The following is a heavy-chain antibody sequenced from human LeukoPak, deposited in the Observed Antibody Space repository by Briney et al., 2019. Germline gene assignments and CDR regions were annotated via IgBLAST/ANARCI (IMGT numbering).Heavy chain of an antibody. V-gene: IGHV1-46*01. D-gene: IGHD7-27*01. CDR3: ARGPKLGPAYFDY. Sequence: ASVKVSCKASGGTFSSYTISWVRQAPGQGLEWMGIINPSGGSTSYAQKFQGRVTMTRDTSTSTVYMELSSLRSEDTAVYYCARGPKLGPAYFDYWGQGTLVTVSS. CDR2: INPSGGST. CDR1: GGTFSSYT. J-gene: IGHJ4*02.